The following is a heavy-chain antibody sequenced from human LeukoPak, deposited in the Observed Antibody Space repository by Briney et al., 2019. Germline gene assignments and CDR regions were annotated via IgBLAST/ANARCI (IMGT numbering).Heavy chain of an antibody. J-gene: IGHJ3*02. V-gene: IGHV3-73*01. D-gene: IGHD2-2*01. Sequence: QAGGSLRLSCAASGFTFSGSAMHWVRQASGKGLELVGRIRSKANSYATAYAASVKGSFTISRDDSKNTAYLQMNSLKTEDAAVYYCTRYDQLPRGYAFDIWGQGTMVTVSS. CDR3: TRYDQLPRGYAFDI. CDR1: GFTFSGSA. CDR2: IRSKANSYAT.